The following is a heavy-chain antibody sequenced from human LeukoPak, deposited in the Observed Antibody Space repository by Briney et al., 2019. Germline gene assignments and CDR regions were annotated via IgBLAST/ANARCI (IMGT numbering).Heavy chain of an antibody. D-gene: IGHD3-22*01. V-gene: IGHV3-66*01. CDR1: GFTVSSNY. CDR2: IYSGGST. J-gene: IGHJ6*02. Sequence: GGSLRLSCAASGFTVSSNYMSWVRQAPGKGLEWVSVIYSGGSTYYADSVEGRFTISRDNSKNTLYLQMNSLRAEDTAVYYCARDNSGYYEYYYYGMDVWGQGTTVTVSS. CDR3: ARDNSGYYEYYYYGMDV.